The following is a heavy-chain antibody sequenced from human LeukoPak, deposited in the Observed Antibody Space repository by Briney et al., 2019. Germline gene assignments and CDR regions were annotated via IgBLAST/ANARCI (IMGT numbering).Heavy chain of an antibody. CDR2: IWYDGSNK. Sequence: GRSLRLSCAASGFTFSSYGMHWVRQAPGKGLAWVAVIWYDGSNKYYADSVKGRFTISRDNSKNTLYLQMNSLRAEDTAVYYCAKDRSPYSSGWYGSPLGYWGQGTLVTVSS. CDR1: GFTFSSYG. D-gene: IGHD6-19*01. CDR3: AKDRSPYSSGWYGSPLGY. J-gene: IGHJ4*02. V-gene: IGHV3-33*06.